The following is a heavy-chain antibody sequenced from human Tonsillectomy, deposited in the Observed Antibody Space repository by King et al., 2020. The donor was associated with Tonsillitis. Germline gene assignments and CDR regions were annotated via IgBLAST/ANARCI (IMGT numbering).Heavy chain of an antibody. J-gene: IGHJ4*02. Sequence: VQLQESGPGLVKPSETLSLTCTVSGGSISSYYWSWIRQPPGKGLEGIGYIYYSGSTNDNPSLTSRVTISVDTSKNKFSLKLSSVTDAATAVYYCARDSSSWFHFDYWGQGTLVTVSS. CDR2: IYYSGST. CDR3: ARDSSSWFHFDY. D-gene: IGHD6-13*01. CDR1: GGSISSYY. V-gene: IGHV4-59*01.